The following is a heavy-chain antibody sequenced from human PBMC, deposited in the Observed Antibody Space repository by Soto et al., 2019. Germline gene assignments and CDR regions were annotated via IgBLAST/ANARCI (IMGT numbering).Heavy chain of an antibody. J-gene: IGHJ4*01. D-gene: IGHD3-10*01. CDR3: SPDSHLSSVFVRHDY. Sequence: EVQLVESGGGLVKPGGSLRLSCAASGFTISDAWINWVRQAPGMGLEWVGRIKSIRDGGTTDFAAPVKSRFASSRDDSKNIVYQQTISLNTEAEAVYYCSPDSHLSSVFVRHDYWGHGTLVTVSS. V-gene: IGHV3-15*07. CDR1: GFTISDAW. CDR2: IKSIRDGGTT.